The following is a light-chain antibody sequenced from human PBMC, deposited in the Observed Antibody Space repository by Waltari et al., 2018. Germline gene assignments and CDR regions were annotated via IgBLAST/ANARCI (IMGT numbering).Light chain of an antibody. Sequence: DIQMTQSPSSLSASVGDRVTITCRASQSISRYLNWYKQKPGKAPNLLIYAASSLQTGVPSRFSGSGSGTDFTLTISSLQPEDFATYYCQQSFSTPPYSFGQGTKLEIK. CDR3: QQSFSTPPYS. J-gene: IGKJ2*03. CDR2: AAS. V-gene: IGKV1-39*01. CDR1: QSISRY.